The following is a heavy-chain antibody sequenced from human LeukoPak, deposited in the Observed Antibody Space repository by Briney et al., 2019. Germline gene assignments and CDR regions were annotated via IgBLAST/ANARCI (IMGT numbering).Heavy chain of an antibody. D-gene: IGHD4-17*01. CDR2: INPSGGST. CDR3: AREDITVTPTGETGWFDP. CDR1: GNTFTSYY. V-gene: IGHV1-46*01. J-gene: IGHJ5*02. Sequence: GASVKVSCKASGNTFTSYYMHWVRQAPGQGLEWMGIINPSGGSTSYAQKFQGRVTMTRDTSTSTVYMELSSLRSEDTAVYYCAREDITVTPTGETGWFDPWGQGTLVTVSS.